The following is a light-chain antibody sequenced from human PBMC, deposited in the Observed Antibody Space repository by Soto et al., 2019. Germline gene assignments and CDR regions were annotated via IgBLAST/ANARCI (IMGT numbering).Light chain of an antibody. CDR1: QGVSRY. V-gene: IGKV3-11*01. CDR3: QQRTNWPQLT. J-gene: IGKJ4*01. Sequence: EIVLTQSPATLSLSPGERATLSCRASQGVSRYLAWYQQKPGRAPRLLIHDASSRATGIPARFSGSGSGTDFTLTISSLEPEDFAVYYCQQRTNWPQLTFGGGTKVEIK. CDR2: DAS.